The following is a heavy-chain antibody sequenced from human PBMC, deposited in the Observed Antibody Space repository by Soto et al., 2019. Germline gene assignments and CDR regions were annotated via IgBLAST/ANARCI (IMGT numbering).Heavy chain of an antibody. J-gene: IGHJ5*02. CDR3: ARAGYCSGGSCYALYWFDP. CDR2: ISYDGSNK. D-gene: IGHD2-15*01. CDR1: GFTFSSYA. V-gene: IGHV3-30-3*01. Sequence: QVQLVESGGGVVQPGRSLRLSCAASGFTFSSYAMHWVRQAPGKGLEWVAVISYDGSNKYYADSVKGRFTISRDNSKNTLYLPMNSLRAEDTAVYYCARAGYCSGGSCYALYWFDPWGQGTLVTVSS.